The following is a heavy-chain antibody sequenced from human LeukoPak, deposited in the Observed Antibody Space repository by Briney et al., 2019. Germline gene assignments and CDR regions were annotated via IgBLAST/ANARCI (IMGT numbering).Heavy chain of an antibody. J-gene: IGHJ4*02. CDR3: ARDHGASYFDF. CDR1: GGSFSGYY. D-gene: IGHD4-17*01. CDR2: INHSGST. V-gene: IGHV4-34*01. Sequence: SETLSLTCAVYGGSFSGYYWSWIRQPPGKGLEWIGEINHSGSTNYNPSLKSRVTISVDTSKNQFSLKLSSVTAADTAVYYCARDHGASYFDFWGQGTLVSVSS.